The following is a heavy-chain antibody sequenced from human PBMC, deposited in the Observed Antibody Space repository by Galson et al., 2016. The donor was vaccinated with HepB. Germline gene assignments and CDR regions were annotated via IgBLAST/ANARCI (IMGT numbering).Heavy chain of an antibody. CDR1: SGSTRRSNW. CDR3: ASMPSIFGVVYYFDS. CDR2: IYHTGST. Sequence: SETLSLTCAVSSGSTRRSNWWSWVRQPPGKGLEWIGKIYHTGSTNYNPSLKSRVTISVDNSRSQFSLQLTSVTAADTAIYFCASMPSIFGVVYYFDSWGQGALVTVAS. D-gene: IGHD3-3*01. J-gene: IGHJ4*02. V-gene: IGHV4-4*02.